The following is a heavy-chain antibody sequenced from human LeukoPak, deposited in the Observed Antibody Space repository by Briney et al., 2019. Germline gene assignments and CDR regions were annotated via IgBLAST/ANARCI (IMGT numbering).Heavy chain of an antibody. CDR2: IYPGDSDT. CDR3: ARQASSDFWSGYAAFDY. J-gene: IGHJ4*02. D-gene: IGHD3-3*01. V-gene: IGHV5-51*01. CDR1: GYRFTSYW. Sequence: GESLKISFKGSGYRFTSYWIGWVRQMPGKGLEWMGIIYPGDSDTRYSPSFQGQVTISADKSISTAYLQWSSLKASDTAMYDCARQASSDFWSGYAAFDYWGQGTLVTVSS.